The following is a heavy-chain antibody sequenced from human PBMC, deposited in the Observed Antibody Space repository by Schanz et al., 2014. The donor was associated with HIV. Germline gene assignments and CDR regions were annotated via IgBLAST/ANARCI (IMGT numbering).Heavy chain of an antibody. CDR3: AREGRSGGLYGDYPGY. CDR2: IKQDESEK. CDR1: GFSFSNFW. Sequence: VHLVESGGGVVRPGRSLRLSCAASGFSFSNFWVTWVRQAPGKRLEWVANIKQDESEKYYVDSVRGRFTISRDNAKNALFLQMNRLRAEDTAVYYCAREGRSGGLYGDYPGYWGQGTLVTVSS. J-gene: IGHJ4*02. D-gene: IGHD3-10*01. V-gene: IGHV3-7*01.